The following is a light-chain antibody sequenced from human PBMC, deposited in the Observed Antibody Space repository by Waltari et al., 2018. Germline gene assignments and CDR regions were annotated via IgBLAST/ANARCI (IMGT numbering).Light chain of an antibody. Sequence: DIVMTQSPDSLAMSLGARATINCQSSQSVLYSSNNKDHLAWYQQKPGQPPKLLIYWASTRESGVPDRFSGSGSGTDFTLTISSLQAEDVAVYYCQQYYSTPPTFGGGTKVEIK. CDR3: QQYYSTPPT. V-gene: IGKV4-1*01. J-gene: IGKJ4*01. CDR2: WAS. CDR1: QSVLYSSNNKDH.